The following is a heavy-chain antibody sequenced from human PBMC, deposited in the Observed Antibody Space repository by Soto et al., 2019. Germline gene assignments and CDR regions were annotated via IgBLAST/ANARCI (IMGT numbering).Heavy chain of an antibody. CDR3: ARPTTVLTGYSPSDY. CDR1: GFTFSSYS. V-gene: IGHV3-21*01. D-gene: IGHD3-9*01. Sequence: GGSLRLSCAASGFTFSSYSMNWVRQAPGKGPEWVSSISSSSSYIYYADSVKGRFTISRDNAKNSPYLQMNSLRAEDTAVYYCARPTTVLTGYSPSDYWGQGTLVTVSS. CDR2: ISSSSSYI. J-gene: IGHJ4*02.